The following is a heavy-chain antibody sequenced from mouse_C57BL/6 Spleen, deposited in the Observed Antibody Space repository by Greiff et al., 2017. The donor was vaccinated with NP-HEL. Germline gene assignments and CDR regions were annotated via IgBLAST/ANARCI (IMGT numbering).Heavy chain of an antibody. Sequence: VQLQQSGPELVKPGASVKISCKASGYSFTGYYMNWVKQSPEKSLEWIGEINPSTGGTTYNQKFKAKATLTVDKSSSTAYMQRKSVTSEDSAVYDCARRGYGSSSYYAMDYWGQGTSVTVSS. CDR2: INPSTGGT. CDR3: ARRGYGSSSYYAMDY. V-gene: IGHV1-42*01. CDR1: GYSFTGYY. D-gene: IGHD1-1*01. J-gene: IGHJ4*01.